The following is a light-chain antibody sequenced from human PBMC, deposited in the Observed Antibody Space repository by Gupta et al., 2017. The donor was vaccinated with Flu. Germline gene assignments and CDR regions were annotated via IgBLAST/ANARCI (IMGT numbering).Light chain of an antibody. J-gene: IGLJ2*01. V-gene: IGLV6-57*01. CDR1: SGNIATNY. CDR3: QSLDNNNHV. Sequence: NFMLTQPQSVSESPGKTVTTSCTRTSGNIATNYVQWYQQRPGSSPTNIIYEDNQRTSGVPDRFSGSIDSSSTAASLTIAGLKNEDEDDYDCQSLDNNNHVFGGGTKRTVL. CDR2: EDN.